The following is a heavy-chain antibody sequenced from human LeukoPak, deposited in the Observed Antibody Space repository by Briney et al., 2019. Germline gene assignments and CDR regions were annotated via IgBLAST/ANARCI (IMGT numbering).Heavy chain of an antibody. CDR1: GGSFSGYY. D-gene: IGHD3-10*01. J-gene: IGHJ4*02. V-gene: IGHV4-39*01. CDR3: ARTRYYYNSRSYGAPYYFDY. Sequence: SETLSLTCAVYGGSFSGYYWGWIRQPPGKGLEWIGSIYYSGSTYYNPSLKSRVTISVDTSKNQFSLKLSSVTAADTAVYYCARTRYYYNSRSYGAPYYFDYWGQGTLVTVSS. CDR2: IYYSGST.